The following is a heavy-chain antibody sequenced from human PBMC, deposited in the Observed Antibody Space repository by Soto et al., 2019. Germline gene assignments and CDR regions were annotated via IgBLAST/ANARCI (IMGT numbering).Heavy chain of an antibody. V-gene: IGHV3-30-3*01. D-gene: IGHD6-6*01. CDR2: ISYDGSNK. CDR1: GFTFSSYA. J-gene: IGHJ3*02. CDR3: AREPEYSSSSGAFDI. Sequence: GGSLRLSCAASGFTFSSYAMHWVRQAPGKGLEWVAVISYDGSNKYYADSVKGRFTISRDNSKNTLYLQMNSLRAEDTAVYYCAREPEYSSSSGAFDIWGQGTMVTVSS.